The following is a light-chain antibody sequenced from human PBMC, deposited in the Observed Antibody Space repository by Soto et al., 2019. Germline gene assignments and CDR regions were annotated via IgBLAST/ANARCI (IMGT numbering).Light chain of an antibody. CDR3: QQYGSSPPYT. CDR2: AAS. CDR1: QSLSSNY. J-gene: IGKJ2*01. V-gene: IGKV3-20*01. Sequence: EIVLTQSPGTLSLSPGERATLSCRASQSLSSNYLAWYQQKPGQAPRLLIYAASSRATGIPDRFSGSWSGTDFTLTISRVEPEDFEVYYCQQYGSSPPYTFGQGTKLEIK.